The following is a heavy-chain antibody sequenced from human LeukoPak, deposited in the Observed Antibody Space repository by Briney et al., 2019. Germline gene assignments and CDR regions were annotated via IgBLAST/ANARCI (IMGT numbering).Heavy chain of an antibody. CDR1: GYSFSSYW. Sequence: RGESLKISCKGSGYSFSSYWIGWVRQMPGKGLEWMGIIYPGDSDTRYSPSFQGLVTISADKSISTAYLQWSSLKASDTAIYYCARQAPLLDCNGSTTCRFLEHWGQGTLVTVSS. D-gene: IGHD2/OR15-2a*01. V-gene: IGHV5-51*01. J-gene: IGHJ1*01. CDR2: IYPGDSDT. CDR3: ARQAPLLDCNGSTTCRFLEH.